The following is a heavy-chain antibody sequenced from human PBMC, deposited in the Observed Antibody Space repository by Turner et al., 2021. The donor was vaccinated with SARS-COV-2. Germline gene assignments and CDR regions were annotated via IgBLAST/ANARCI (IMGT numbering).Heavy chain of an antibody. D-gene: IGHD7-27*01. CDR3: ARSELGLFFDY. V-gene: IGHV3-7*01. J-gene: IGHJ4*02. CDR2: IDQDRSEK. Sequence: EVQLVESGGGLVQPGGSLRLSCAASGFTFSSYWMSWVRQAPGKGLEWVANIDQDRSEKYYVGSVKGRFTISRDNAKNALYLQVNSLRAEDTAVYYCARSELGLFFDYWGQGTLGTVSS. CDR1: GFTFSSYW.